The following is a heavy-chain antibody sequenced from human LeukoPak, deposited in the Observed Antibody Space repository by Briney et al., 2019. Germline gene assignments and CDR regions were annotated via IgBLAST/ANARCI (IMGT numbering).Heavy chain of an antibody. V-gene: IGHV1-69*05. D-gene: IGHD2-15*01. Sequence: SVKVSCKASGGTFSSYPISWVRQAPGQGLEWMGRIIPIFGTANYAQKFQGRVTITTDESTSTAYMELSSLRSEDTAVYYCASRYCSGGSCYSWDYFDYWGQGTLVTVSS. CDR2: IIPIFGTA. CDR1: GGTFSSYP. J-gene: IGHJ4*02. CDR3: ASRYCSGGSCYSWDYFDY.